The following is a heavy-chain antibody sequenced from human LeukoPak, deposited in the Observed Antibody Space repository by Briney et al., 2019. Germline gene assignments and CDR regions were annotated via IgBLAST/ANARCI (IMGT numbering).Heavy chain of an antibody. J-gene: IGHJ5*02. D-gene: IGHD2-8*01. Sequence: SETLSLTCTVSGGSISSYYWSWIRQPPGKGLEWIEYIYYSGSTNYNPSLKSRVTISVDTSKNQFSLKLSSVTAADTAVYYCARDNANWFDPWGQGTLVTVSS. CDR1: GGSISSYY. V-gene: IGHV4-59*01. CDR3: ARDNANWFDP. CDR2: IYYSGST.